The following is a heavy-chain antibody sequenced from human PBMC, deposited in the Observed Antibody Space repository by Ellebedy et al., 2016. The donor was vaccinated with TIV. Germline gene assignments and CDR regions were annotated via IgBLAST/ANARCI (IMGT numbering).Heavy chain of an antibody. D-gene: IGHD4-11*01. CDR2: ISGSGGST. V-gene: IGHV3-23*01. CDR3: ARDPLSSPVKYGYYFDY. CDR1: GFTFSSYA. Sequence: GESLKISCAASGFTFSSYAMSWVRQAPGKGLEWVSAISGSGGSTYYADSVKGRFTISRDNSKNTLYLQMNSLRAEDTAVYHCARDPLSSPVKYGYYFDYWGQGTLVTVSS. J-gene: IGHJ4*02.